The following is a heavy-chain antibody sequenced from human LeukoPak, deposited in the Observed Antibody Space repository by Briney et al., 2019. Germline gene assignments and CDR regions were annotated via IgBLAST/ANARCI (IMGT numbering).Heavy chain of an antibody. CDR1: GFTFSNYA. J-gene: IGHJ4*02. CDR2: ISGSGGST. Sequence: GGSLRLSCAASGFTFSNYAMSWVRQAPGKGLEWVSAISGSGGSTYYADSVKGRFTISRDNAKNSLYLQMNSLRDEDTAVYYCARDKVVGATFFDYWGQGTLVTVSS. CDR3: ARDKVVGATFFDY. D-gene: IGHD1-26*01. V-gene: IGHV3-23*01.